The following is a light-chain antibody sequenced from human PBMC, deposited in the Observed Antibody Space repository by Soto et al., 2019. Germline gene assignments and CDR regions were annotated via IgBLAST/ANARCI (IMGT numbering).Light chain of an antibody. CDR1: QSISSW. CDR2: DAS. J-gene: IGKJ4*01. V-gene: IGKV1-33*01. CDR3: QQYDNLPLT. Sequence: EIHMTQNPSTLSASVGCRFTITCRASQSISSWLAWYEQKTGKAPKLLIYDASNLETGVPSRFSASGSGTDFTFTIRSLQPEDIATYYCQQYDNLPLTFGGGTKLDI.